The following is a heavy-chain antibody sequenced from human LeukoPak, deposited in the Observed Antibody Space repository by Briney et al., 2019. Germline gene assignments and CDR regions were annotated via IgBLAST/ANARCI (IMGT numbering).Heavy chain of an antibody. CDR2: IYNGGTT. Sequence: PSETLSLTCTVSDGSISGDNYYWSWIRQLPGKGLEWIGYIYNGGTTYYNPSLKSRVIISEDTSKNQFSLKLKSVTAADTAMYYCARGARFFAYYDYWGQGTLVTVSS. V-gene: IGHV4-31*03. D-gene: IGHD2-21*01. J-gene: IGHJ4*02. CDR1: DGSISGDNYY. CDR3: ARGARFFAYYDY.